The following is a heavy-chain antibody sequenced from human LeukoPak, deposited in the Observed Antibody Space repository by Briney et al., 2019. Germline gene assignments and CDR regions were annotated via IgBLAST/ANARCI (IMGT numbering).Heavy chain of an antibody. Sequence: HPGGSLRLSCAASGFTFSSYSMNWVRRAPGKGLEWVSYISGSGSAMYYADSVKGRFTISRDNAKNSLYLQMNSLRAEDTAVYYCARENTIFDYWGQGTLVTVSS. CDR2: ISGSGSAM. V-gene: IGHV3-48*01. CDR1: GFTFSSYS. J-gene: IGHJ4*02. CDR3: ARENTIFDY. D-gene: IGHD3-3*01.